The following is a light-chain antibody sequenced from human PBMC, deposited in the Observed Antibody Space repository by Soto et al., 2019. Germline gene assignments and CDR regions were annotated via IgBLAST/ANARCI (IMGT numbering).Light chain of an antibody. CDR3: QQRSNWPPT. CDR1: QNVSSY. V-gene: IGKV3-11*01. J-gene: IGKJ5*01. CDR2: DAS. Sequence: EIVLTQSPATLSLSPGERATLSCRASQNVSSYLAWYQQKLGQAPRLLIYDASNRATGIPARFSASGSGTDFPLTISSLEPEDFAVYYCQQRSNWPPTVGQGTRLEIK.